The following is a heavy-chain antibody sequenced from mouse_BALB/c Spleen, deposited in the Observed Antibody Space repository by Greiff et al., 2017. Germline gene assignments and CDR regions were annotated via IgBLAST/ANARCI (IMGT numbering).Heavy chain of an antibody. V-gene: IGHV1S135*01. D-gene: IGHD3-2*01. Sequence: VHVKQSGPELVKPGASVKVSCKASGYSFTDYNMYWVKQSHGKSLEWIGYIDPYNGGTSYNQKFKGKATLTVDKSSSTAFMHLNSLTSEDSAVYYCARGGQLGLRSFAYWGQGTLVTVSA. CDR1: GYSFTDYN. CDR3: ARGGQLGLRSFAY. J-gene: IGHJ3*01. CDR2: IDPYNGGT.